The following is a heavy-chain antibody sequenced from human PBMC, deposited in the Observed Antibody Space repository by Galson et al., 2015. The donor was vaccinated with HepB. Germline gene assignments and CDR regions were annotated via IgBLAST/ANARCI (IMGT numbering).Heavy chain of an antibody. CDR1: GGSVSSGSYY. CDR3: ARAVAGAFDY. CDR2: IYYSGST. J-gene: IGHJ4*02. V-gene: IGHV4-61*01. Sequence: ETLSLTCTVSGGSVSSGSYYWSWIRQPPGKGLEWIGYIYYSGSTNYNPSLKSRVTISVDTSKNQFSLKLSSVTAADTAVYYCARAVAGAFDYWGQGTLVTVSS. D-gene: IGHD6-19*01.